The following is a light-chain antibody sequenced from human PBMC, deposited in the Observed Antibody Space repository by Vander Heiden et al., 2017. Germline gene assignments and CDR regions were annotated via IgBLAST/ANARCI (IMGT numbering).Light chain of an antibody. J-gene: IGKJ3*01. V-gene: IGKV1-33*01. CDR1: QDMSNY. CDR2: DAS. Sequence: DIQMTQSPSSLSASVGDRVTITCQASQDMSNYLNWYQQKPGKAPKLLIYDASNLETGVPSRFSGSGSGTDFTFTISSLQPEDIATYYCQQYDNLPPIFTFGHGTKVDIK. CDR3: QQYDNLPPIFT.